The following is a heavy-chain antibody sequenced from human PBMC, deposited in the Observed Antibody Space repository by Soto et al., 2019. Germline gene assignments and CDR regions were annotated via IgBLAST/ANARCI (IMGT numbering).Heavy chain of an antibody. D-gene: IGHD6-13*01. CDR2: INAGNGNT. V-gene: IGHV1-3*05. CDR1: GYTFTSYA. CDR3: ARGHGIAGVDDY. J-gene: IGHJ4*02. Sequence: QVQLVQSGAEEKKPGASVKVSCKASGYTFTSYAMHWVRQAPGQRLEWMGWINAGNGNTKYSQKFQGRVTITRDTSASTAYMELSSLRSEDTAVYYCARGHGIAGVDDYWGQGTLVTVSS.